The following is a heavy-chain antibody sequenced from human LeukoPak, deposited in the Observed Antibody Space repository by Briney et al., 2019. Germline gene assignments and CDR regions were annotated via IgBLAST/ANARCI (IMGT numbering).Heavy chain of an antibody. V-gene: IGHV1-2*02. CDR1: GYTFTSYD. CDR2: INPNSGGT. D-gene: IGHD6-19*01. CDR3: ARGRAVAHPAEDY. J-gene: IGHJ4*02. Sequence: GASVKVSCKASGYTFTSYDINWVRQATGQGLEWMGWINPNSGGTNYAQKFQGRVTMTRDTSISTAYMELSRLRSDDTAVYYCARGRAVAHPAEDYWGQGTLVTVSS.